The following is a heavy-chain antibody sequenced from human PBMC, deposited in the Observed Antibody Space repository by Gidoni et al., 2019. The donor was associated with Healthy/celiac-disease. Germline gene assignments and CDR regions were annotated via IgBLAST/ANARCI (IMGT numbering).Heavy chain of an antibody. CDR3: ARMEQQLFYGYYYGMDV. CDR1: GFSLSTSGMC. V-gene: IGHV2-70*01. J-gene: IGHJ6*02. D-gene: IGHD6-13*01. CDR2: IDWDDDK. Sequence: QVTLRESGPALVKPTQTLTLTCTFSGFSLSTSGMCVSWIRQPPGKALEWLALIDWDDDKYYSTSLKTRLTISKDTSKNQVVLTMTNMDPVDTATYYCARMEQQLFYGYYYGMDVWGQGTTVTVSS.